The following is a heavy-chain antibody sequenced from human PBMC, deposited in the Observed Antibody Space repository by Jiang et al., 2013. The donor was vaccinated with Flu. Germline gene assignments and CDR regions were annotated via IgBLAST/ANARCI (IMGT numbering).Heavy chain of an antibody. J-gene: IGHJ4*02. CDR3: ARRGDYFDFWSGFDY. D-gene: IGHD3-3*01. CDR2: IYYSGTT. V-gene: IGHV4-39*01. CDR1: GGSISSSNYY. Sequence: GSGLVKPSETLSLTCTVSGGSISSSNYYWGWFRQPPGKGLEWIGTIYYSGTTYYKASLKSRVTISVDTSKNQFSLKLTSVTASDTAVYYCARRGDYFDFWSGFDYWGQGTLVTVSS.